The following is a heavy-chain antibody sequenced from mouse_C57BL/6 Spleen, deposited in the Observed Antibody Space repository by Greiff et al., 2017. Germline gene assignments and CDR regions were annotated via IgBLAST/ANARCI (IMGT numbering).Heavy chain of an antibody. CDR1: GYTFTDYE. J-gene: IGHJ2*01. CDR2: IDPETGGT. D-gene: IGHD3-1*01. CDR3: TRGLNYCCDN. V-gene: IGHV1-15*01. Sequence: QVQLQQSGAELVRPGASVTLSCKASGYTFTDYELHWVKQTPVHGLEWIGAIDPETGGTAYNQKFKGKAILTADKSSSTAYMELRSLTSEDSAVYYCTRGLNYCCDNWGPGATLTGSS.